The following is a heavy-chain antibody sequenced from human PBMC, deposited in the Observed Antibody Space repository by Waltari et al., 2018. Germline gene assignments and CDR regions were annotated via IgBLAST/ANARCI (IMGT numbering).Heavy chain of an antibody. CDR2: ISTGGSTI. CDR1: GFGFSKFS. V-gene: IGHV3-48*02. J-gene: IGHJ4*02. CDR3: TPLDY. Sequence: EVQLIESGGALVQPGGSRSPSCAASGFGFSKFSMSWVRQAPGKGLEWIAYISTGGSTIYYADSVKGRFTISRDNAKNSLYLQMNGLTDEDTAIYYCTPLDYWGRGALVTVSS.